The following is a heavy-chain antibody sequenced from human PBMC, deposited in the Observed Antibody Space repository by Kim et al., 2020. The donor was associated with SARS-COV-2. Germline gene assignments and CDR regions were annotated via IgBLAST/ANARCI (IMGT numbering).Heavy chain of an antibody. D-gene: IGHD3-9*01. CDR2: IYYSGST. Sequence: SETLSLTCTVSGGSISSYYWSWIRQPPGKGLEWIGYIYYSGSTNYNPSLKSRVTISVDTTKNKFSLMLMSVTAADTAVYYCSRENRGYYDILTGSQDYFVSWGPGAPVTV. J-gene: IGHJ4*01. CDR1: GGSISSYY. CDR3: SRENRGYYDILTGSQDYFVS. V-gene: IGHV4-59*13.